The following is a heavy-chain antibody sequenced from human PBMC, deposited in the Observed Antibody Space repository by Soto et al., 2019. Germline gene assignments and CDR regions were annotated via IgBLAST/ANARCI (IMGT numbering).Heavy chain of an antibody. CDR2: ISAYNGNT. CDR1: GYTFTSYG. Sequence: QVKLVQSGAEVKKPGASVKVSCKASGYTFTSYGISWVRQAPGQGLEWMGWISAYNGNTNYAQKLQGRVTMTTDTSTSTTYMKLRSLRTDDTAVYSCARVVCSGGSCNPRDSLDYGMDVWGQGTTVTVSS. CDR3: ARVVCSGGSCNPRDSLDYGMDV. J-gene: IGHJ6*02. V-gene: IGHV1-18*01. D-gene: IGHD2-15*01.